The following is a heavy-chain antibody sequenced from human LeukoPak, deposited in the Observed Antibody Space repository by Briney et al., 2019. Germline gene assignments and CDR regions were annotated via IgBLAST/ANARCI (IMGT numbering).Heavy chain of an antibody. J-gene: IGHJ4*02. CDR2: ISYDGSNK. CDR1: GFTFSSYG. Sequence: GGSLRLSCAASGFTFSSYGMHWVRQAPGKGLEWVAVISYDGSNKYYADSVKGRFTISRDNSKNTLYLQMNSLRAEDTAVYYCVSPLRGYCSSTSCYSLWGQGTLVTVSS. CDR3: VSPLRGYCSSTSCYSL. V-gene: IGHV3-30*03. D-gene: IGHD2-2*01.